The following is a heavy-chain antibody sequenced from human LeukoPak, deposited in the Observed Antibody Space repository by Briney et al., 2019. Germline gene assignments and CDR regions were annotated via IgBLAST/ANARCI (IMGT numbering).Heavy chain of an antibody. Sequence: PGGSLRLSCAASGFTFSSYSMNWVRQAPGKGLEWVSSISSSSSYRYYADSVKGRFTISRDNAKNSLYLQMNSLRAEDMAVYYCARGFGSGWPFDYWGQGTLVTVSS. CDR3: ARGFGSGWPFDY. J-gene: IGHJ4*02. CDR1: GFTFSSYS. D-gene: IGHD6-19*01. V-gene: IGHV3-21*01. CDR2: ISSSSSYR.